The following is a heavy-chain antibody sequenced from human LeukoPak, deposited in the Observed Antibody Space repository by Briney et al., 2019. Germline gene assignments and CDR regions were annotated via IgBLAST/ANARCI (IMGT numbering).Heavy chain of an antibody. CDR1: GFTFSSYD. CDR3: ARGSGSDWYFDY. D-gene: IGHD6-19*01. V-gene: IGHV3-33*01. CDR2: LWYDGNNR. Sequence: GGSLRLSCAASGFTFSSYDMHWVRQAPGKGLEWVAVLWYDGNNRYYADSVKGRFTISRDNSKNTLYLQMNSLKAEDTAVYYCARGSGSDWYFDYWGQGTLVTVSS. J-gene: IGHJ4*02.